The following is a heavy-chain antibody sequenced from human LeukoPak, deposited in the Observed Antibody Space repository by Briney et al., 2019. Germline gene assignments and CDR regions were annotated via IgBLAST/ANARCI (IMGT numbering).Heavy chain of an antibody. CDR2: ISGSGGST. V-gene: IGHV3-23*01. CDR3: AKDGENSYGYEFDY. D-gene: IGHD5-18*01. J-gene: IGHJ4*02. CDR1: GFTFSSYA. Sequence: GGSLRLSCAASGFTFSSYAMSWVRQAPGKGMEWVSAISGSGGSTYYADSVKGRFTISRDNSKNTLYLQMNSLRAEDTAVYYCAKDGENSYGYEFDYWGQGTLVTVSS.